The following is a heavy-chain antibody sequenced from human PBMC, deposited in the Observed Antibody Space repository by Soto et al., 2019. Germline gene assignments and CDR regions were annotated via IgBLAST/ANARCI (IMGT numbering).Heavy chain of an antibody. J-gene: IGHJ3*02. D-gene: IGHD4-17*01. Sequence: GGSLRLSCAPSGFTFSSYAMSWVRQAPGKGLEWVSAISGSGGSTYYADSVKGRFTISRDNSKNTLYLQMNSLRAEDTAVYYCAKDPFPSLRLRAFDIWGQGTMVTVSS. V-gene: IGHV3-23*01. CDR2: ISGSGGST. CDR3: AKDPFPSLRLRAFDI. CDR1: GFTFSSYA.